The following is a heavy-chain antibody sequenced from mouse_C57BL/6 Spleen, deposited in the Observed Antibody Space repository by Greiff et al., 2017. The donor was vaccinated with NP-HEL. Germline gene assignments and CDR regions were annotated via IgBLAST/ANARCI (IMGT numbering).Heavy chain of an antibody. Sequence: EVQLQESEGGLVQPGSSMKLSCTASGFTFSDYYMAWVRQVPEKGLEWVANINYDGSSTYYLDSLKSRFIISRDNAKNILYLQMSSLKSEDTATYYCARYYGYFDVWGTGTTVTVSS. J-gene: IGHJ1*03. CDR2: INYDGSST. CDR1: GFTFSDYY. V-gene: IGHV5-16*01. CDR3: ARYYGYFDV.